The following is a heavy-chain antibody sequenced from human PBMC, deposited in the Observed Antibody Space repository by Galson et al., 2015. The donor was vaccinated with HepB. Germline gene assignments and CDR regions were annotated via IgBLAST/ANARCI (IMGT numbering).Heavy chain of an antibody. J-gene: IGHJ4*02. CDR2: VDPRDSYA. D-gene: IGHD2-21*01. CDR3: ARGSVIYSSHWSPYDS. Sequence: QSGAEVKKPGESLRISCQGSGNDFSNHWINWVRQMPGQGLEWMGKVDPRDSYADYSPSFRDHITISADKSTTSVYLQWNFLKASDTAIYFCARGSVIYSSHWSPYDSWGQGTLVIVSS. CDR1: GNDFSNHW. V-gene: IGHV5-10-1*01.